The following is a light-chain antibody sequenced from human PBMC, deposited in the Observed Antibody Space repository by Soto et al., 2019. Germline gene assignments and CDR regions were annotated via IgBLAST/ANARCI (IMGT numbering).Light chain of an antibody. Sequence: IQLTQSPSSLSASVGDRVTITCRASQGISSYLAWYQQKPGKAPKLLIYAESTLQSGVPSRFSGSGSGTDFTLPISSLQPEDFATYYCQQFKSYPLTFGGGTKVEIK. J-gene: IGKJ4*01. CDR2: AES. CDR3: QQFKSYPLT. V-gene: IGKV1-9*01. CDR1: QGISSY.